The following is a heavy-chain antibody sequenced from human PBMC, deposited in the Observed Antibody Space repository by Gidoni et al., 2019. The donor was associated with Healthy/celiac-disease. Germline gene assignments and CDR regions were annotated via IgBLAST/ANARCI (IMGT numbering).Heavy chain of an antibody. CDR2: IYHSGST. J-gene: IGHJ4*02. Sequence: QVQLQESGPGLVKPSETLSLTCTVSGYSISSGYYWGWIRQPPGKGLEWIGSIYHSGSTYYNPSLKSRVTISVDTSKNQFSLKLSSVTAADTAVYYCARQGTGGRAFDYWGQGTLVTVSS. CDR1: GYSISSGYY. V-gene: IGHV4-38-2*02. CDR3: ARQGTGGRAFDY. D-gene: IGHD3-16*01.